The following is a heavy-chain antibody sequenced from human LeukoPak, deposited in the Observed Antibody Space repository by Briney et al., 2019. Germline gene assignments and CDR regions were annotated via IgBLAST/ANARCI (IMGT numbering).Heavy chain of an antibody. CDR3: ARETYDFWSGYKLGYYYYYYMDV. Sequence: KPSETLSLTCAVSGGSISSSNWWSWVRQPPGKGLEWIGEIYHSGSTNYNPSLKSRVTISVDKSKNQFSLKLSSVTAADTAVYYCARETYDFWSGYKLGYYYYYYMDVWGKGTTVTVSS. CDR2: IYHSGST. V-gene: IGHV4-4*02. D-gene: IGHD3-3*01. J-gene: IGHJ6*03. CDR1: GGSISSSNW.